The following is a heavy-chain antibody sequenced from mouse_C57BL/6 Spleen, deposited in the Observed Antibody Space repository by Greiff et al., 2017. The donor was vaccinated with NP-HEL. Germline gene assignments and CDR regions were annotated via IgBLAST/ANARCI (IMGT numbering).Heavy chain of an antibody. CDR1: GYTFTSYW. J-gene: IGHJ2*01. CDR3: ARGITTVVAPVDY. CDR2: IDPSDSYT. Sequence: QVQLQQPGAELVRPGTSVKLSCKASGYTFTSYWMHWVKQRPGQGLEWIGVIDPSDSYTNYNQKFKGKATLTVATSSSTAYMQLSSLTSEDSAVYYCARGITTVVAPVDYWGQGTTLTVSS. D-gene: IGHD1-1*01. V-gene: IGHV1-59*01.